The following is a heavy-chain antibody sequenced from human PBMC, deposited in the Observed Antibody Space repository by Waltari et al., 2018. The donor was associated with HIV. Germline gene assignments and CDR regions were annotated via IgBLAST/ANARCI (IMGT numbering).Heavy chain of an antibody. CDR1: GFTVSSNY. D-gene: IGHD6-13*01. J-gene: IGHJ4*02. CDR2: IYSGGST. V-gene: IGHV3-66*02. CDR3: ARTLERGQLGYCDY. Sequence: EVQLVESGGGLVQPGGSLRLSCAASGFTVSSNYMSWVRQAPGKGLEWVSVIYSGGSTYYADSVKGRFTISRDNSKNTLYLQMNSLRAEDTAVYYCARTLERGQLGYCDYWGQGTLVTVSS.